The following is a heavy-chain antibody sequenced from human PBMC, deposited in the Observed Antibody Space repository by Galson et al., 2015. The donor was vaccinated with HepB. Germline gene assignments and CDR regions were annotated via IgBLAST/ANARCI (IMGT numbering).Heavy chain of an antibody. CDR1: GYSFIDYS. J-gene: IGHJ4*02. CDR3: ARGLLPTSGWSVGFEY. Sequence: SVKVSCKASGYSFIDYSIHWVRQAPGQGLEWMGGISAKSGDAELGQRFQGRVTLTRDTSIITVYMELNGLTSDDSAVYYCARGLLPTSGWSVGFEYWGQGALVAVSS. V-gene: IGHV1-2*02. D-gene: IGHD6-19*01. CDR2: ISAKSGDA.